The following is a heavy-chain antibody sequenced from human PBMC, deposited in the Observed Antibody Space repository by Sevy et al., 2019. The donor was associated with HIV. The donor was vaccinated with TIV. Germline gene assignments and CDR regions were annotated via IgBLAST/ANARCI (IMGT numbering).Heavy chain of an antibody. D-gene: IGHD3-10*01. CDR3: ATKRELPPRYYFDY. CDR1: GFTFSSYA. CDR2: ISGSGGST. Sequence: GGSLRLSCVASGFTFSSYAMNWVRQAPGKGLEWVSTISGSGGSTYYADSVKGRFTISRDNSKNTPYLQMNSLRAEDTAVYYCATKRELPPRYYFDYWGQGTLVTVSS. J-gene: IGHJ4*02. V-gene: IGHV3-23*01.